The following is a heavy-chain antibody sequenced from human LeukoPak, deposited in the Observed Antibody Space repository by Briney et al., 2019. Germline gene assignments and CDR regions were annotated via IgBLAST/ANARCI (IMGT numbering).Heavy chain of an antibody. D-gene: IGHD4-17*01. Sequence: GGSLRLSCAASGFXVSANHITWVRQAPGKGLEWVGRIKRIIDGGTTDYAAPVKGRFTVSRDDSINTLYLQMSSLKTEDTAVYYCAAQGGSGDLRYWGQGTLVTVSS. CDR1: GFXVSANH. J-gene: IGHJ4*02. CDR3: AAQGGSGDLRY. V-gene: IGHV3-15*01. CDR2: IKRIIDGGTT.